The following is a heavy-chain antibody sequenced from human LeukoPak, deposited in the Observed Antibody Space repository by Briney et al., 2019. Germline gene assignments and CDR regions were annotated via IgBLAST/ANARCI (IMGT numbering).Heavy chain of an antibody. J-gene: IGHJ4*02. CDR1: GFTFTSYA. CDR2: ISASGSGT. Sequence: GGSLRLSCDASGFTFTSYAMHWVGQAPGNGLEWVSRISASGSGTFYTDSMSGSFTIFRDNAKKTLFLQMKNLRLGDTALYYCAKGRDTSGRQNFDFWGQGTLVTVSS. D-gene: IGHD6-19*01. CDR3: AKGRDTSGRQNFDF. V-gene: IGHV3-23*01.